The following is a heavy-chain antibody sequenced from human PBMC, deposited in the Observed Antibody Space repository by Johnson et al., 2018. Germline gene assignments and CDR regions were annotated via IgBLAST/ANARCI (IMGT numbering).Heavy chain of an antibody. CDR2: IYPTDSTT. V-gene: IGHV5-51*01. Sequence: VQLVESVAEVKKPGESLKISCKGSGYRFTSYWIAWVRQIRGKGLEWVGIIYPTDSTTRFSPSFQGQVTSPVVKSISNAYLRWSSLKASDTAMYYCERVLWNGGDQYYGMDLWGQGTTVTVSS. D-gene: IGHD1-1*01. J-gene: IGHJ6*01. CDR3: ERVLWNGGDQYYGMDL. CDR1: GYRFTSYW.